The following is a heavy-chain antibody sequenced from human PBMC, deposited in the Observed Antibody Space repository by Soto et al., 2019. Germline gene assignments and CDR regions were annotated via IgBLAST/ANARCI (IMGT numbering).Heavy chain of an antibody. J-gene: IGHJ5*02. CDR1: GYGLTEVS. D-gene: IGHD2-15*01. CDR2: FDPEDGET. V-gene: IGHV1-24*01. Sequence: SVKGSCKGAGYGLTEVSMHWVRQAPGKGLEWMGGFDPEDGETIYAQKFQGRVTMTEDTSTDTAYMELSSLRSEDTAVYYCATMGYCSGGSCYNNWFDPWGQGTLVTVPS. CDR3: ATMGYCSGGSCYNNWFDP.